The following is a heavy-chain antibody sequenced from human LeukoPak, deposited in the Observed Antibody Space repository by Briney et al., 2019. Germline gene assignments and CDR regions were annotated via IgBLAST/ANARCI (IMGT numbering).Heavy chain of an antibody. CDR2: INGNSGGT. V-gene: IGHV1-2*02. J-gene: IGHJ4*02. CDR1: GYTFTDYY. CDR3: ARGHDTLPSYDF. Sequence: ASVKVSCKASGYTFTDYYVIWVRQSPGQGLEWMGWINGNSGGTKYGQKFPGRVTMTRDTSINTAYMELSGLRSDDTAVYYCARGHDTLPSYDFWGQGTLVTVSA.